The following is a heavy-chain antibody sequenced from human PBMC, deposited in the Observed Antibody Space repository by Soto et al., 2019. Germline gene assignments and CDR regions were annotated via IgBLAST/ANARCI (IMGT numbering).Heavy chain of an antibody. V-gene: IGHV4-59*01. Sequence: SETLSLTCSVSGGSISGSYWSWIRQSPGKGLEWLGYVYYTGSTNYSPSLRSRVSISVDTSKNEFSLRLSSVTAADTAIYFCARDQPVYDILTELDFWGQGTLVTVSS. CDR2: VYYTGST. CDR1: GGSISGSY. J-gene: IGHJ4*02. D-gene: IGHD3-9*01. CDR3: ARDQPVYDILTELDF.